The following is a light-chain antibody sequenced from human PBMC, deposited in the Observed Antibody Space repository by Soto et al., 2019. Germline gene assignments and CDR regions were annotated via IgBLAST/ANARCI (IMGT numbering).Light chain of an antibody. V-gene: IGKV3-20*01. CDR2: GAS. CDR1: QSVSSSS. CDR3: QQYGSSPRT. Sequence: EIVLTQSPGTLSLSPGDTATLSCRASQSVSSSSLAWYQQKRGQAPRLLIYGASIRATGIPDRFRGSGSGTDFPLTIRRLEPEDFAVYYCQQYGSSPRTFGQGTKVDIK. J-gene: IGKJ1*01.